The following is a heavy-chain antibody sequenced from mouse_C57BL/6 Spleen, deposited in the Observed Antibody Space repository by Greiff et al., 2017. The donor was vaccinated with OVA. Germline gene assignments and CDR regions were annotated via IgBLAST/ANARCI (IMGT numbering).Heavy chain of an antibody. CDR1: GYTFTDYE. V-gene: IGHV1-15*01. J-gene: IGHJ3*01. Sequence: VQLQQSGAELVRPGASVTLSCKASGYTFTDYEMHWVKQTPVHGLEWIGAIDPETGGTAYNQKFKGKAILTADKSSSTAYMELRSLTSEDSAVYYCTRGRLFAYWGQGTLVTVSA. CDR2: IDPETGGT. CDR3: TRGRLFAY.